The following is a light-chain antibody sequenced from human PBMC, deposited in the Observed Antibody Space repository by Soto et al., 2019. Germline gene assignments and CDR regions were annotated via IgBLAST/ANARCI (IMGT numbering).Light chain of an antibody. CDR3: QHYGGVWT. J-gene: IGKJ1*01. Sequence: DIQMTQSPSNLSASVGDRVTVTSRASQTITRWMAWYQPKPGKAPKVLIYDASSLESGVPSRFSGSGSATEFRLTISSLQPDDFATYHCQHYGGVWTFGQGTKVDIK. CDR2: DAS. CDR1: QTITRW. V-gene: IGKV1-5*01.